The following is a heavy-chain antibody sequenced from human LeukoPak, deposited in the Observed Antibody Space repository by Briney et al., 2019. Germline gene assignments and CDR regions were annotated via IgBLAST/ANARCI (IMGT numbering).Heavy chain of an antibody. D-gene: IGHD6-13*01. V-gene: IGHV3-23*01. CDR3: AKKGISAADTFDY. Sequence: QAGGSLRLSCVASGFTFSNYALTWIRQAPGKGLEWVSAISGSAGSTHYADSVKGRFTISRDNSKNTLYLQMNSLRAEDTAVYYCAKKGISAADTFDYWGQGTLVTVSS. CDR1: GFTFSNYA. CDR2: ISGSAGST. J-gene: IGHJ4*02.